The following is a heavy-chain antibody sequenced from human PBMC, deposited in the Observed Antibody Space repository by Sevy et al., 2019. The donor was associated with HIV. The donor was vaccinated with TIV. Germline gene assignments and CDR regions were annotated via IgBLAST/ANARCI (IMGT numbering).Heavy chain of an antibody. CDR1: GDSINTYY. V-gene: IGHV4-59*08. CDR2: VSHSGNT. D-gene: IGHD2-2*01. CDR3: ARLRWDLVVVPGATTGCYFDY. J-gene: IGHJ4*02. Sequence: SETLSRTCTVSGDSINTYYWSWIRQPPGKGLEWIGYVSHSGNTNYNPSLKSRASMSVDTSTNQFSLKVKSVTAADTAVYYCARLRWDLVVVPGATTGCYFDYWGQGTLVTVSS.